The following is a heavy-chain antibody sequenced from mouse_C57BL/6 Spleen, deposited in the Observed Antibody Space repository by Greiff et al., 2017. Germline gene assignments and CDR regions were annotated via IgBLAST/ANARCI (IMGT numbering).Heavy chain of an antibody. CDR1: GYAFSSYW. CDR3: ARITTVVATGPFDY. Sequence: QVQLKESGAELVKPGASVKISCKASGYAFSSYWMNWVKQRPGKGLEWIGQIYPGDGDTNYNGKFKGKATLTADKSSSPAYMQLSSLTSEDSAVYFCARITTVVATGPFDYWGQGTTLTVSS. CDR2: IYPGDGDT. V-gene: IGHV1-80*01. D-gene: IGHD1-1*01. J-gene: IGHJ2*01.